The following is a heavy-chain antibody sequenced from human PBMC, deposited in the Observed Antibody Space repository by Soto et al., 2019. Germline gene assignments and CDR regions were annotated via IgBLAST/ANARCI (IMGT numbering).Heavy chain of an antibody. CDR1: GFTFASYV. D-gene: IGHD3-16*02. Sequence: GGSLRLSCAGSGFTFASYVMTWVRQAPGKGLEWVSSISATGGSTYYAGSVKGRFTISRDNSKNTLYPQMNSLRAEDTAIYYCANAEHPRRSIGFDYWGQGTLVTVSS. V-gene: IGHV3-23*01. CDR3: ANAEHPRRSIGFDY. J-gene: IGHJ4*02. CDR2: ISATGGST.